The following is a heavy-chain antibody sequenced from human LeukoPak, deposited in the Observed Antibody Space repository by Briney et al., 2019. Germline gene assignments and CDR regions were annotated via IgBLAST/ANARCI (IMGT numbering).Heavy chain of an antibody. Sequence: GASVKVSCKASGYTFTSYYMHWVRQAPGQGLEWMGIINPSGGSTSYAQKFQGRVTMTRDTSTSTVYMELSSLRSEDTAVYYCARSGAVRGVGDAFDIWGQGTMVTVSS. D-gene: IGHD3-10*01. CDR3: ARSGAVRGVGDAFDI. J-gene: IGHJ3*02. CDR2: INPSGGST. CDR1: GYTFTSYY. V-gene: IGHV1-46*01.